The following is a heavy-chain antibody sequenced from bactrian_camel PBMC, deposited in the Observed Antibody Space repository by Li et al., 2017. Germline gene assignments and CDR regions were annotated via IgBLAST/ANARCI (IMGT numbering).Heavy chain of an antibody. CDR3: AAAKGLPDLLRGGYLSARSYNY. CDR2: IGSFGST. Sequence: VQLVESGGGSVQAGGSLRISCAASGFTYSSYCMGWFRQAPGKSREGVAIIGSFGSTTYADSVKGRFTISKDNAENTLYLQMNSLKPEDTAIYYCAAAKGLPDLLRGGYLSARSYNYWGRGTQVTVS. V-gene: IGHV3S55*01. CDR1: GFTYSSYC. J-gene: IGHJ4*01. D-gene: IGHD3*01.